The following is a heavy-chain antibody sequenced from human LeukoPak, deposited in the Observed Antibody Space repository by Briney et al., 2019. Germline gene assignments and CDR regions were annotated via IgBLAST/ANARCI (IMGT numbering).Heavy chain of an antibody. V-gene: IGHV4-61*02. CDR1: GGSISSGSYY. CDR2: IYTSGST. CDR3: ARDPFVSEGGFDY. D-gene: IGHD3-16*01. Sequence: SETLSLTCTVSGGSISSGSYYWTWLRQPAGKGLEWIGCIYTSGSTNYNPSLKSRVTISVDTSKSQFSLKLSSVTAADTAVYYCARDPFVSEGGFDYWGQGTLVTVSS. J-gene: IGHJ4*02.